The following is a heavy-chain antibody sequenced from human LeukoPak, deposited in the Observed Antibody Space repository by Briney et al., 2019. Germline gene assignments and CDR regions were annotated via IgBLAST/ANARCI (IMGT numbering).Heavy chain of an antibody. J-gene: IGHJ4*02. CDR2: IKQDGSEK. CDR1: GFTFSSYW. D-gene: IGHD3-3*01. Sequence: GGSLRLSCAASGFTFSSYWMSWVRQAPGKGLEWVANIKQDGSEKYYVDSVKGRFTISRDNAKNSLYLQMNSLRAEDTAVYYCASGKGDPFWSGYHFDYWGQGTLVTVSS. V-gene: IGHV3-7*01. CDR3: ASGKGDPFWSGYHFDY.